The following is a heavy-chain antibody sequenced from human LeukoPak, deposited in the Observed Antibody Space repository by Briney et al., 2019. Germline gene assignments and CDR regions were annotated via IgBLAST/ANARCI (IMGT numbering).Heavy chain of an antibody. CDR2: INPSGGST. D-gene: IGHD6-19*01. V-gene: IGHV1-46*01. J-gene: IGHJ6*02. CDR1: GYTFTRYY. CDR3: ARDRRYIAVAGTYYYGMDV. Sequence: ASVKVSCKASGYTFTRYYMHWVRQAPGQGLEWMGIINPSGGSTTYAQKFQGRVTMTRDTSTSTTYMELSSLRSEDTAVYYCARDRRYIAVAGTYYYGMDVWGQGTTVTVSS.